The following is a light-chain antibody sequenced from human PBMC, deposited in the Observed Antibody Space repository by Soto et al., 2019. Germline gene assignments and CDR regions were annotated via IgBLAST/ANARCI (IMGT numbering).Light chain of an antibody. J-gene: IGLJ2*01. CDR2: TDD. CDR1: HSNVGVNA. Sequence: QSVLTQPPSASGTPGLRVVISCSGSHSNVGVNAISWYQHLPGTAPRLLLHTDDQRPSGIPDRFSGSHSGTSASLAISRLQSEDEGHYYCASWDDDLNGPIFGGGTQLTVL. CDR3: ASWDDDLNGPI. V-gene: IGLV1-44*01.